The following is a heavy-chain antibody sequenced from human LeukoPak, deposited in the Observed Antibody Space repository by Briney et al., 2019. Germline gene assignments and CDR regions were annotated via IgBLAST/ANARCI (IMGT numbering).Heavy chain of an antibody. CDR3: AKRGVVIRVILVGFHKEAYYFDS. CDR2: ISDSGGRT. CDR1: GLTLSNYG. Sequence: GGSLRLSCAVSGLTLSNYGMSWVRQAPGKGLEWVAGISDSGGRTNYADSVKGRFTISRDNPKNTLYLQMNSLRAEDTAVYFCAKRGVVIRVILVGFHKEAYYFDSWGQGALVTVS. D-gene: IGHD3-22*01. V-gene: IGHV3-23*01. J-gene: IGHJ4*02.